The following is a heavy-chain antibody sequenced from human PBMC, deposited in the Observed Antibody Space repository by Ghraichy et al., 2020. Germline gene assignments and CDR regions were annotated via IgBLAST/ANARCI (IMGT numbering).Heavy chain of an antibody. J-gene: IGHJ6*02. CDR2: IYYSGST. V-gene: IGHV4-59*01. CDR1: GGSISSYY. Sequence: SETLSLTCTVSGGSISSYYWSWSRQPPGKGLEWIGYIYYSGSTNYNPSLKSRVTISVDTSKNQFSLKLSSVTAADTAVYYCARHLQRIAVAGTGMDVWGQGTTVTVSS. D-gene: IGHD6-19*01. CDR3: ARHLQRIAVAGTGMDV.